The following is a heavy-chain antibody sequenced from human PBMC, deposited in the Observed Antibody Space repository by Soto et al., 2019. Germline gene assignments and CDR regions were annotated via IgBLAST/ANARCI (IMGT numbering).Heavy chain of an antibody. CDR3: ARDQSSGWYGKDSGMDV. CDR2: ISAYNGNT. CDR1: GYTFTNYG. V-gene: IGHV1-18*01. J-gene: IGHJ6*02. D-gene: IGHD6-19*01. Sequence: QVQLVQSGAEVKKPGASVKVSCKASGYTFTNYGISWVRQAPGQGLEWRGWISAYNGNTYYAQKFQGRVTMTIETSTSTTYMEVRSLKSDDSAVYYCARDQSSGWYGKDSGMDVWGQGTTVTVSS.